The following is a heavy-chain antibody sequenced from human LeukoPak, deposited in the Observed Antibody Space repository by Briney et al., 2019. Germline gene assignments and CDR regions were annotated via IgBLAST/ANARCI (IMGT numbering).Heavy chain of an antibody. CDR2: ISWNSGSI. J-gene: IGHJ4*02. D-gene: IGHD1-26*01. V-gene: IGHV3-9*03. Sequence: GGSLRLSCAASGFTFDDYAIHWVRQAPGKGLEWVSGISWNSGSIVYADSVKGRFTISRDNAKNSLYLQMNSLRAEDMALYYCAKATYSGSYGFDYWGQGTLVTVSS. CDR3: AKATYSGSYGFDY. CDR1: GFTFDDYA.